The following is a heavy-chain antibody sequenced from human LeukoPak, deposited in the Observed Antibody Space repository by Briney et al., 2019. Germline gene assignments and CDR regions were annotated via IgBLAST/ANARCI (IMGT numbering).Heavy chain of an antibody. CDR2: INYSGTT. CDR1: GGSISPYY. Sequence: PSETLSLTCTVSGGSISPYYWSWMRQPPGKGLEWIGYINYSGTTDSNPSLKSRVTISVDTSKNQFSLKLRSVTAADTAVYYCGRHEYAWRGAFYIWGQGQWSPSLQ. D-gene: IGHD2/OR15-2a*01. J-gene: IGHJ3*02. V-gene: IGHV4-59*08. CDR3: GRHEYAWRGAFYI.